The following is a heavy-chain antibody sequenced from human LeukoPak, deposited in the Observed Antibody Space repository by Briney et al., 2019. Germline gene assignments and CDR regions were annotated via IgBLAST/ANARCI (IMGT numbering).Heavy chain of an antibody. V-gene: IGHV3-53*01. Sequence: GGSLRLSCVASGFTVSSNYMSWVRQAPGKGLEWVSVIYSGGSTYYADSVKGRFTISRDNSKNTLYLQMNNLRAEDTAVYYCAPEIVGHGGFWGQGTLVTVSS. CDR1: GFTVSSNY. D-gene: IGHD1-26*01. J-gene: IGHJ4*02. CDR2: IYSGGST. CDR3: APEIVGHGGF.